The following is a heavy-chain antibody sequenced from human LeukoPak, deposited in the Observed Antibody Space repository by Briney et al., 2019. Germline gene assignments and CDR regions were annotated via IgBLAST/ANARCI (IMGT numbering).Heavy chain of an antibody. CDR3: ARGVAAPDY. Sequence: GGSLGLSCAASGFTFSSYGMHWVRQAPGKGLEWVAVISYDGSNKYYADSVKGRFTISRDNSKNTLYLQMNSLRAEDTAVYYCARGVAAPDYWGQGTLVTVSS. CDR1: GFTFSSYG. D-gene: IGHD6-6*01. CDR2: ISYDGSNK. J-gene: IGHJ4*02. V-gene: IGHV3-30-3*01.